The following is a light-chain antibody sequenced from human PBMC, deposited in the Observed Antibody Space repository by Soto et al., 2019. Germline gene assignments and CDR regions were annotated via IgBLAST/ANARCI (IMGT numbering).Light chain of an antibody. V-gene: IGKV3-15*01. CDR1: QSVGSS. CDR3: QQRYNWPPLT. Sequence: TQSPATLSVSPGDRATLSCRASQSVGSSLAWYQQKRGQPPRLLIYGASSRESGVPDRFSGSGSGTEFVLTVTSLQSDDSAVYYCQQRYNWPPLTFGGGTKVEIK. J-gene: IGKJ4*01. CDR2: GAS.